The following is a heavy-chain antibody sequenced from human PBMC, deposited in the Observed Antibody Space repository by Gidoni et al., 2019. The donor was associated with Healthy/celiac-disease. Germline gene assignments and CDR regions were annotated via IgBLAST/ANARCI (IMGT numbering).Heavy chain of an antibody. V-gene: IGHV4-39*01. Sequence: QLQLQESGPGLVKPSETLSLTCTVSGGSISSSSYYWGWIRQPPGKGLEWIGSIYYSGSTYYNPSLKSRVTISVDTSKNQFSLKLRSVTAADTAVYYCARQDSSSPEFDYWGQGTLVTVSS. CDR3: ARQDSSSPEFDY. J-gene: IGHJ4*02. D-gene: IGHD6-6*01. CDR2: IYYSGST. CDR1: GGSISSSSYY.